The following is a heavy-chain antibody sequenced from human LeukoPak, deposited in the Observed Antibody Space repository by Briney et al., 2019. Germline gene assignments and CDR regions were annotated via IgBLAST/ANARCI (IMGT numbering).Heavy chain of an antibody. CDR3: ARAEQQLPGDY. CDR2: IYYSGSS. D-gene: IGHD6-13*01. V-gene: IGHV4-39*07. Sequence: KPSETLSLTCTVSGGSISSSSYYWGWIRQPPGKGLEWIGSIYYSGSSYYNPSLKSRVTISVDTSKNQFSLKLSSVTAADTAVYYCARAEQQLPGDYWGQGTLVTVSS. CDR1: GGSISSSSYY. J-gene: IGHJ4*02.